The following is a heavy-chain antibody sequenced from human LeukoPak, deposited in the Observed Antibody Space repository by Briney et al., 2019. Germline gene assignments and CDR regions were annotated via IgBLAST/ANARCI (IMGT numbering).Heavy chain of an antibody. D-gene: IGHD1-26*01. Sequence: GRSLRLSCAASGFTFDDYAMHWVRQAPGKGLECVSGISWNSGSIGYADSVKGRFTVSRDNAKNSLYLQMNSLRAEDTALYYCAKVNEWELRSGIFDYWGQGTLVTVSS. CDR2: ISWNSGSI. J-gene: IGHJ4*02. CDR1: GFTFDDYA. CDR3: AKVNEWELRSGIFDY. V-gene: IGHV3-9*01.